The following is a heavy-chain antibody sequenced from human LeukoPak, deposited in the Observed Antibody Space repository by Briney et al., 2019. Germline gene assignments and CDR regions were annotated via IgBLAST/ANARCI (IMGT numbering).Heavy chain of an antibody. CDR3: ARVFAYYDFWSGYDRDV. V-gene: IGHV4-34*01. Sequence: PSETLSLTCTVSGYSIGRGYYWSWIRQPPGKGLEWIGEINHSGSTNYNPSLKSRVTISVDTSKNQFSLKLSSVTAADTAVYYCARVFAYYDFWSGYDRDVWGKGTTVTVSS. CDR2: INHSGST. D-gene: IGHD3-3*01. J-gene: IGHJ6*04. CDR1: GYSIGRGYY.